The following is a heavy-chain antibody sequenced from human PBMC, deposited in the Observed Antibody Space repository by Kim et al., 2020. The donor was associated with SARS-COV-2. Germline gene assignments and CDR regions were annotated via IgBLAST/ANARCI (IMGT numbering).Heavy chain of an antibody. CDR2: INHSGST. CDR1: GGSFSGYY. J-gene: IGHJ4*02. V-gene: IGHV4-34*01. D-gene: IGHD6-13*01. CDR3: ARVGSSSWYSLFDY. Sequence: SETLSLTCAVYGGSFSGYYWSWIRQPPGKGLEWIGEINHSGSTNYNPSLKSRVTISVDTSKNQFSLKLSPVTAADTAVYYCARVGSSSWYSLFDYWGQGT.